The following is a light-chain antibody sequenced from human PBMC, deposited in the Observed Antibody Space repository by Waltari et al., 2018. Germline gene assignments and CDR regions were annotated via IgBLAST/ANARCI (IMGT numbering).Light chain of an antibody. V-gene: IGKV3-15*01. J-gene: IGKJ3*01. CDR2: DAS. Sequence: EIVMTQSPATLSVSPGERVTLSCRASQSVNNKLAWYQQKPGQAPRLLIYDASTRATGIPTSFSGSGSGTEFTITISSLQSEDFATYYCQQYYSYPFTFGPGTKVDIK. CDR1: QSVNNK. CDR3: QQYYSYPFT.